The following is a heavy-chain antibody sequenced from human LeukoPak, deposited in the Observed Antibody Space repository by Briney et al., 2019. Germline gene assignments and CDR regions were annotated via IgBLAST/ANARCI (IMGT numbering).Heavy chain of an antibody. J-gene: IGHJ4*02. V-gene: IGHV3-30-3*01. CDR2: ISHDGSNK. Sequence: GGSLRLSCAASGFIFSSYALHWVRQAPGKGLEWVAHISHDGSNKYYADSVKGRFTISRDNSKNTLYLQMGSLRPEDTATYYCARRNGYHYGGGFDYWGQGTLVTVSS. D-gene: IGHD5-24*01. CDR3: ARRNGYHYGGGFDY. CDR1: GFIFSSYA.